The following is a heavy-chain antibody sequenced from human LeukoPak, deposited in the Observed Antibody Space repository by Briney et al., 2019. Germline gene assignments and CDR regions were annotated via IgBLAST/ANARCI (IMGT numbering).Heavy chain of an antibody. J-gene: IGHJ4*02. CDR3: AKHLLPYYGSGSYIWD. D-gene: IGHD3-10*01. CDR1: GFTFSSYA. Sequence: GGSLRLSCAASGFTFSSYAMGWVRQAPGKGLEWVSAISGSGGSTYYADSVKGRFTISRDNSKNTLYLQMNSLRAEDTAVYYCAKHLLPYYGSGSYIWDWGLGTLVTVSS. V-gene: IGHV3-23*01. CDR2: ISGSGGST.